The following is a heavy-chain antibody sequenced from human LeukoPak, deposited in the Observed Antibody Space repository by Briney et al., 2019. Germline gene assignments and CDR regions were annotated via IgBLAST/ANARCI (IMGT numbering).Heavy chain of an antibody. CDR1: GGSFSGYY. J-gene: IGHJ4*02. Sequence: SETLSLTCAVYGGSFSGYYWGWIRQPPGKGLEWIGSIYYSGSTYYNPSLKSRVTISVDTSKNQFSLKLSSVTAADTAVYYCARLKPSGYYYHGAYYFDYWGQGTLVTVSS. CDR3: ARLKPSGYYYHGAYYFDY. V-gene: IGHV4-39*01. D-gene: IGHD3-22*01. CDR2: IYYSGST.